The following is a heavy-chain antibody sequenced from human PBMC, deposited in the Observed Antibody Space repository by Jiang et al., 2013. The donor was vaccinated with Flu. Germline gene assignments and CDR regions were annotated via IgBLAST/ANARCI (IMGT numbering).Heavy chain of an antibody. CDR1: GYSFTSYW. CDR3: ARLGARKRITIFGVVTPTFYYYGMDV. Sequence: GAEVKKPGESLKISCKGSGYSFTSYWIGWVRQMPGKGLEWMGIIYPGDSDTRYSPSFQGQVTISADKSISTAYLQWSSLKASDTAMYYCARLGARKRITIFGVVTPTFYYYGMDVWGKGTTVTVSS. CDR2: IYPGDSDT. V-gene: IGHV5-51*01. J-gene: IGHJ6*04. D-gene: IGHD3-3*01.